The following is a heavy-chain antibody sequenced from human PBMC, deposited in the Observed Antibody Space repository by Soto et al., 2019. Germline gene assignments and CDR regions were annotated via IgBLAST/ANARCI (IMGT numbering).Heavy chain of an antibody. V-gene: IGHV3-15*07. CDR1: RFNFSAAW. J-gene: IGHJ4*02. CDR2: IKPNAEGETA. D-gene: IGHD6-19*01. CDR3: ATVPCSSGPT. Sequence: EMQLVQSGGGLVQPGGSLRLSCVASRFNFSAAWLNWIRQAPGKGLEWVGRIKPNAEGETADYTAPVRSRFTISRGDSKTSQHRPMDSLKTENTAVYYCATVPCSSGPTWGLGVLVTVSS.